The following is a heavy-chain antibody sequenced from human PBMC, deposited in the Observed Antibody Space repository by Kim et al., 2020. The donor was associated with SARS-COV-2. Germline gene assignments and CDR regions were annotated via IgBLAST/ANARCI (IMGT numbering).Heavy chain of an antibody. D-gene: IGHD6-13*01. CDR2: ISYDGSNK. J-gene: IGHJ4*02. V-gene: IGHV3-30*18. Sequence: GGSLRLSCAASGFTFSSYGMHWVRQAPGKGLEWVAVISYDGSNKYYADSVKGRFTISRDNSKNTLYLQMNSLRAEDTAVYYCANGVPHGSWFCCEFDYWGQGTLVTVSS. CDR3: ANGVPHGSWFCCEFDY. CDR1: GFTFSSYG.